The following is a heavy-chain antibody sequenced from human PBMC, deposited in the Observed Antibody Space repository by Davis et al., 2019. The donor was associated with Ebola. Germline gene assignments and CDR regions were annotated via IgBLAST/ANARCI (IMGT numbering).Heavy chain of an antibody. CDR3: ARELRYDSSGSDYYFYMDV. CDR2: IYYSGST. J-gene: IGHJ6*03. CDR1: GGSISRGGSY. V-gene: IGHV4-31*03. Sequence: PSETLSLTCTVSGGSISRGGSYWTWIRQHPGKGLEWIGYIYYSGSTYYKPSLKSRVTISLDTSKNQFPLNLSSVTAADTAVYYCARELRYDSSGSDYYFYMDVWGKGTTVTVSS. D-gene: IGHD3-22*01.